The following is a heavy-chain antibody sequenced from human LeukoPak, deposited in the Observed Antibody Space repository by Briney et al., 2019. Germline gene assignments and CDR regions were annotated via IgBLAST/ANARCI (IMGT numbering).Heavy chain of an antibody. CDR1: GFTFSSYW. J-gene: IGHJ5*02. CDR2: INSAGSTT. V-gene: IGHV3-74*01. Sequence: PGGSLRLSCAASGFTFSSYWMHWVRQAPGKGLVWVSLINSAGSTTTYADSVKGRFTISRDNAKNTLYLQMNSLRAEDTAVYYCASSYGSGRFDPWGQGTLVTVS. D-gene: IGHD3-10*01. CDR3: ASSYGSGRFDP.